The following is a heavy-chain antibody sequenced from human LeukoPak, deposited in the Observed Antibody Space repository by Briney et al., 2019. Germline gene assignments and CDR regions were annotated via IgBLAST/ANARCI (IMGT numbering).Heavy chain of an antibody. D-gene: IGHD2-15*01. V-gene: IGHV1-46*01. CDR1: GYTFTSYY. Sequence: ASVTVSCKASGYTFTSYYMHWVRQAPGQGLEWTGLINPNGGSTSYAQKFQGTVTMTRDTSTSTVYMELSSLRSEDTAVYYCARSWLVAPPSSGMDVWGQGTTVTVSS. CDR2: INPNGGST. CDR3: ARSWLVAPPSSGMDV. J-gene: IGHJ6*02.